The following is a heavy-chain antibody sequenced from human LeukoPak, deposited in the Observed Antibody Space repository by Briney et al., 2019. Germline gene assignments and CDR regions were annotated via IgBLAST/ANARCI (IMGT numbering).Heavy chain of an antibody. J-gene: IGHJ4*02. D-gene: IGHD4-17*01. V-gene: IGHV3-7*01. CDR3: ARNSNGDSLGY. Sequence: GGSLRLSCAASGFTFSSYWMTWVRQAPGKGLEWVAHIKQDGSEKYYVDSVKGRFTISGDNAKNSLYLQMSSLRAEDTAVYYCARNSNGDSLGYWGQGNLVTVSS. CDR1: GFTFSSYW. CDR2: IKQDGSEK.